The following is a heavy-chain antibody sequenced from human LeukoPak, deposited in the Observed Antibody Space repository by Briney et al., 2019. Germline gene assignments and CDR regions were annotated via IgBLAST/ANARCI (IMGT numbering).Heavy chain of an antibody. V-gene: IGHV3-23*01. CDR1: GITLSNYG. J-gene: IGHJ4*02. D-gene: IGHD3-10*01. CDR3: ARRGFMIRAVIIVGFHKEAYYFDY. CDR2: ISGSGGGT. Sequence: PGGSLRLSCAVSGITLSNYGMSWVRQAPGKGLEWDAGISGSGGGTIYAASVKGRFTISRDNPKNTLYLQMNSLRAEDTAVYFCARRGFMIRAVIIVGFHKEAYYFDYWGQGALVTVSS.